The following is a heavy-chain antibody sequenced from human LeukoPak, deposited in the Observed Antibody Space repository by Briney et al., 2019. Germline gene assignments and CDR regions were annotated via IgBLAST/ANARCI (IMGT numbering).Heavy chain of an antibody. Sequence: GGSLRLSCAASGFTFRNYAMSWVRQAPGKGLEWVSTISGSGGSTYNADSVKGRFTISRDNSKNTLYLQMNSLRAEDTAMYYCATARTVAGTFDYWGQGTLVTVSS. CDR3: ATARTVAGTFDY. CDR2: ISGSGGST. D-gene: IGHD6-19*01. J-gene: IGHJ4*02. V-gene: IGHV3-23*01. CDR1: GFTFRNYA.